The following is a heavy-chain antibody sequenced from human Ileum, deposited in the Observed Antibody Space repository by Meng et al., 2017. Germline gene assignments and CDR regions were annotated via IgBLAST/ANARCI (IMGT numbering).Heavy chain of an antibody. CDR1: GFTFSSYA. D-gene: IGHD3-22*01. CDR2: ISGSGGST. Sequence: EGRLGESGGGLVRPGGSLGLSCAASGFTFSSYAMSWVRQAPGKGLEWVSAISGSGGSTYYADSVKGRFTISRDNSKNTLYLQMNSLRAEDTAVYYCAKDYYDSSGYSFDYWGQGTLVTVSS. V-gene: IGHV3-23*04. CDR3: AKDYYDSSGYSFDY. J-gene: IGHJ4*02.